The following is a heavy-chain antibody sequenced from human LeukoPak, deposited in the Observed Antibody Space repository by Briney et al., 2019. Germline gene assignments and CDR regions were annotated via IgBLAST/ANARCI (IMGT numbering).Heavy chain of an antibody. CDR2: IYYSGST. CDR3: ARGGGDSSRLVY. J-gene: IGHJ4*02. Sequence: PSETLSLTCTVSGGSISSYYWSWIRPPPGKGLEWVGYIYYSGSTNYNPSLKSRVTISVDTSKNQFSLKLSSVTAADTAVYYCARGGGDSSRLVYWGQGTLVTVSS. D-gene: IGHD6-13*01. CDR1: GGSISSYY. V-gene: IGHV4-59*01.